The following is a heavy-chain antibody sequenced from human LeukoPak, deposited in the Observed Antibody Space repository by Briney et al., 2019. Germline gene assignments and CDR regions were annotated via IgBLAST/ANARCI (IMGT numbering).Heavy chain of an antibody. Sequence: ASVKVSCKASGYTFTSYDINWVRQATGQGLEWMGWMNPNSGNTGYAQKFQGRVTITRNTSISTAYMELSSLRSEDTAVYYCARAKPKNMVRGLIMRRESRYYFDYWGQGTLVTVSS. V-gene: IGHV1-8*03. J-gene: IGHJ4*02. CDR2: MNPNSGNT. CDR3: ARAKPKNMVRGLIMRRESRYYFDY. D-gene: IGHD3-10*01. CDR1: GYTFTSYD.